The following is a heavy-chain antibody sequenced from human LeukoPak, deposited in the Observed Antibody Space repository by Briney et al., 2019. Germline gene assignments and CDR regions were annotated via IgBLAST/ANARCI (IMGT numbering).Heavy chain of an antibody. CDR2: IIPMFGP. J-gene: IGHJ5*01. Sequence: GASVKVSCKASGCTFSDYAISWVRQAPGQGLEWMGGIIPMFGPNYAQKFQDRVTITADESTNTAYMELSSLRSEDTALYYCARDTERFTSWGEGTLVTVSS. V-gene: IGHV1-69*13. D-gene: IGHD2-8*02. CDR3: ARDTERFTS. CDR1: GCTFSDYA.